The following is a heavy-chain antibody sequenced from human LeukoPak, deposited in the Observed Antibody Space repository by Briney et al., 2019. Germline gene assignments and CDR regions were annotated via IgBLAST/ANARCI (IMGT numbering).Heavy chain of an antibody. Sequence: PGGSLRLSCAASGFTFSSYAMSWVRQAPGKGLEWVSGISGSGGGTYYADSVKGRFTISRDDSKSTLYLQMNSLRAEDTAVYYCAKDLSSACWGQGTLVTVSS. CDR1: GFTFSSYA. CDR3: AKDLSSAC. CDR2: ISGSGGGT. J-gene: IGHJ4*02. D-gene: IGHD2/OR15-2a*01. V-gene: IGHV3-23*01.